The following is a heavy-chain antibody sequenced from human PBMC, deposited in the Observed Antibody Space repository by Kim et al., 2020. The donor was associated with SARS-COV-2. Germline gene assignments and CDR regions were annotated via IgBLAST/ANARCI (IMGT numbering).Heavy chain of an antibody. V-gene: IGHV3-21*01. CDR3: ARERSGYSYWIYYYGMDV. D-gene: IGHD5-18*01. CDR2: ISSSSSYI. Sequence: GGSLRLSCAASGFTFSSYSMNWVRQAPGKGLEWVSSISSSSSYIYYADSVKGRFTISRDNAKNSLYLQMNSLRAEDTAVYYCARERSGYSYWIYYYGMDVWGQGTTVTVSS. CDR1: GFTFSSYS. J-gene: IGHJ6*02.